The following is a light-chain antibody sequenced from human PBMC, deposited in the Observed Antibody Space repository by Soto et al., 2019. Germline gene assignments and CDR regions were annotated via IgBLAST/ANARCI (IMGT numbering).Light chain of an antibody. CDR2: GAS. Sequence: EIVLTQSPGTLSLSPGERATVSCRASQSVSSSHLAWYQQKPGQAPRLLIYGASSRATGIPDRFSGSGSGTDFTLTISRLEPEDFAVYYCQQYNNWPWTFGQGTKVEIK. J-gene: IGKJ1*01. CDR1: QSVSSSH. CDR3: QQYNNWPWT. V-gene: IGKV3-20*01.